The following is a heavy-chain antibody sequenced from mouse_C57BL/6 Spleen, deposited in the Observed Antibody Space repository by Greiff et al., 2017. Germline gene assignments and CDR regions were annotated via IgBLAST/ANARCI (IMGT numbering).Heavy chain of an antibody. CDR3: ASPDYYGSSYWYFDV. CDR1: GYTFTSYW. D-gene: IGHD1-1*01. J-gene: IGHJ1*03. V-gene: IGHV1-72*01. CDR2: IDPNSGGT. Sequence: VQLQQPGAELVKPGASVKLSCKASGYTFTSYWMHWVKQRPGRGLEWIGRIDPNSGGTKYNEKFKSKATLTVDKPSSTAYMQLSSLTSEDSAVYYCASPDYYGSSYWYFDVWGTGTTVTVSS.